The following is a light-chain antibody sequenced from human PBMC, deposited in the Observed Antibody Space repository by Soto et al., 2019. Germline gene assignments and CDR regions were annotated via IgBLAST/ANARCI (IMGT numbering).Light chain of an antibody. CDR2: EVI. CDR1: SSDVGGYNY. V-gene: IGLV2-14*01. CDR3: GSYANATLI. J-gene: IGLJ2*01. Sequence: QSALTQPASVSGSPGQSIAISCTGTSSDVGGYNYVSWYQQYPGKVPSLIIYEVIFRPSGVSSRFSGSKSGNTASLTISGLQTEDEADYYCGSYANATLIFGGGTKVTVL.